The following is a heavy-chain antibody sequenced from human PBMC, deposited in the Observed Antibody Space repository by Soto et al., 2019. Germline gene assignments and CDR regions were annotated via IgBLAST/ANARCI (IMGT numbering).Heavy chain of an antibody. J-gene: IGHJ4*02. CDR1: GYTFTGYY. V-gene: IGHV1-2*02. CDR2: INPNSGGT. D-gene: IGHD3-10*01. Sequence: QVQLVQSGAEVKKPGASVKVSCKASGYTFTGYYMHWVRQAPGQGLEWMGWINPNSGGTNYAQKFQDRVTMTRDTSISTAYMELSRLRSDATAVYYCARVYYGSVNYFDYWGQGTLVTVSS. CDR3: ARVYYGSVNYFDY.